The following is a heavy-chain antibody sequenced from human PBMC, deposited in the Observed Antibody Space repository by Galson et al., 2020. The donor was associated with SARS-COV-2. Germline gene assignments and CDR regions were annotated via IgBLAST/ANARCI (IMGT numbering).Heavy chain of an antibody. CDR2: MYHSGST. D-gene: IGHD3-10*01. Sequence: ASETLSLTCTVTGGAITNYYWSWIRQPPGKGLEWIGYMYHSGSTNYNPSLKSRVTVSVDTSKNQFSLKMTSVTAADTAVYYCARHLWLDTYYYLSGTYYNAAAWFDPWGQGTLVTVSS. CDR1: GGAITNYY. CDR3: ARHLWLDTYYYLSGTYYNAAAWFDP. J-gene: IGHJ5*02. V-gene: IGHV4-59*08.